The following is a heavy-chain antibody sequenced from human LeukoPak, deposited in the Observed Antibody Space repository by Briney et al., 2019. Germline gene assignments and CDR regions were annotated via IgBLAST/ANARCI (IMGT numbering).Heavy chain of an antibody. Sequence: SETLSLTCTVSGGSISSSSYYWGWIRQPPGKGLEWIGSIYYSGSTYYNPSLKSRVTISVDTSKNQFSLKLSSVTAADTAVYYCARKYCSSTSCYLGYWGQGTLVTVSS. CDR3: ARKYCSSTSCYLGY. CDR2: IYYSGST. J-gene: IGHJ4*02. D-gene: IGHD2-2*01. CDR1: GGSISSSSYY. V-gene: IGHV4-39*01.